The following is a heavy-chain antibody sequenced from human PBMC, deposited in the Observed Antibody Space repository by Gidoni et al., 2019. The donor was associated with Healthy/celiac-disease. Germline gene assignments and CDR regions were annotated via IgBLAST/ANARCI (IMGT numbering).Heavy chain of an antibody. CDR3: AREGYYGSGRLYPGNSYGMDV. CDR1: GYTFTSYV. D-gene: IGHD3-10*01. J-gene: IGHJ6*02. CDR2: NSAYNGNT. V-gene: IGHV1-18*04. Sequence: QVQLVQSGAQVKKPGASVKVSCKASGYTFTSYVISWVRQAPGQGLEWMGWNSAYNGNTNYAQKLQGRVTMTTDTSTSTAYMELRSLRSDDTAVYYCAREGYYGSGRLYPGNSYGMDVWGQGTTVTVSS.